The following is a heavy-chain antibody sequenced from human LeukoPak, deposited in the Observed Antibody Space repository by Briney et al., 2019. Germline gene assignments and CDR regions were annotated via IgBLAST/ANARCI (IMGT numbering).Heavy chain of an antibody. V-gene: IGHV4-34*01. D-gene: IGHD3-3*01. CDR2: INHSGST. J-gene: IGHJ6*04. CDR3: ASRNYDFWSGYYSGMDV. CDR1: GGSFSGYY. Sequence: SETLSLTCAVYGGSFSGYYWSWIRQPPGRGLEWIGEINHSGSTNYNPSLKSRVTISVDTSKNQFSLKLSSVTAADTAVYYCASRNYDFWSGYYSGMDVWGKGTTVTVSS.